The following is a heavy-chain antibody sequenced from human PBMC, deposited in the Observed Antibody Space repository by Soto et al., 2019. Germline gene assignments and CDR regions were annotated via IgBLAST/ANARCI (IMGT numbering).Heavy chain of an antibody. CDR2: ISAYNGNT. J-gene: IGHJ5*02. CDR3: ARVGSRTIVVVVAAIETGWFDP. V-gene: IGHV1-18*01. Sequence: ASVKVSCKAYGYTFTSYGISWVRQAPGQGLEWMGWISAYNGNTNYAQKLQGRVTMITYTSTSTAYMELTSLRFDDTAVYYCARVGSRTIVVVVAAIETGWFDPWGQGTLVTVSS. CDR1: GYTFTSYG. D-gene: IGHD2-15*01.